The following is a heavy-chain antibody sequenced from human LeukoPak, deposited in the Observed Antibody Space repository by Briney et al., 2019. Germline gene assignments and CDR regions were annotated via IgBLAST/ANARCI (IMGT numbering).Heavy chain of an antibody. J-gene: IGHJ6*03. CDR2: IYHDGST. CDR3: ARESGIAEDKPTMTELLKTQVNYYYYMDV. Sequence: KNSETLSLTCTVSGGSMRNYCWTWIRQSPGKGLEWIGYIYHDGSTNYNPSLRSRVTISLNTPIKPFSLTVSSVTAADTAVYYCARESGIAEDKPTMTELLKTQVNYYYYMDVWGKGTTVTVSS. D-gene: IGHD3-22*01. CDR1: GGSMRNYC. V-gene: IGHV4-59*12.